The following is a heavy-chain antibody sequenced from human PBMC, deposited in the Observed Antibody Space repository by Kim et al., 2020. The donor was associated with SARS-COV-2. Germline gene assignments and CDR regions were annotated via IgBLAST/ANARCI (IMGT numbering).Heavy chain of an antibody. V-gene: IGHV3-53*01. CDR1: GFTVSNNY. J-gene: IGHJ4*02. D-gene: IGHD2-2*01. CDR3: ARRSSNNWSHDY. Sequence: GGSLRLSCAASGFTVSNNYINWVRQAPGKGLEWVAVIYRGGQTYYTDSVKGRFTVSRDSSKNALFLQMNSLRAEDTATYYCARRSSNNWSHDYWGQGTLV. CDR2: IYRGGQT.